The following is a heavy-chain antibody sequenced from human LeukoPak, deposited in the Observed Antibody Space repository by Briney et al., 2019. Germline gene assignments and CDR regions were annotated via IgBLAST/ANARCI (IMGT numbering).Heavy chain of an antibody. J-gene: IGHJ4*02. D-gene: IGHD3-16*01. V-gene: IGHV3-48*03. Sequence: GGSLRLSCAASGFPFSSYEMHWVRQAPGKGLEWVSYISSSGSTIYYADSVKGRFTIYRDNSKNSLYLQMNSLRAEDTAVYYCARDSDVPFDYWGQGTLVTVSS. CDR2: ISSSGSTI. CDR1: GFPFSSYE. CDR3: ARDSDVPFDY.